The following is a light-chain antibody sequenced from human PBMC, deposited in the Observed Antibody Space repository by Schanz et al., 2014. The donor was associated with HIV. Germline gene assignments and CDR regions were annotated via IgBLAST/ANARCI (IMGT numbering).Light chain of an antibody. J-gene: IGLJ3*02. CDR1: SGDIGPYDY. Sequence: QSALTQPASMSGSPGQSITISCTGTSGDIGPYDYVSWYQQHPGQAPKLLIYDVTDRPSGISNRFSGSKSGYTASLTISGLQAEDEADYYCGSYTRSSTLVFGGGTKLTVL. V-gene: IGLV2-14*03. CDR2: DVT. CDR3: GSYTRSSTLV.